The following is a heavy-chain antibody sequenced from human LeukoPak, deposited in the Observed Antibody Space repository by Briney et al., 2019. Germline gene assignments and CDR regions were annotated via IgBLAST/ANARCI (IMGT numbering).Heavy chain of an antibody. CDR1: GFTFSSYW. J-gene: IGHJ4*02. Sequence: GGSLRLSCAASGFTFSSYWMHWVRQAPGKGLVWVSRINSDGSSTSYADSVKGRSTISRDNAKNTLYLQMNSLRAEDTAVYYCASDFWSGYYTPMGVNYWGQGTLVTVSS. D-gene: IGHD3-3*01. CDR3: ASDFWSGYYTPMGVNY. CDR2: INSDGSST. V-gene: IGHV3-74*01.